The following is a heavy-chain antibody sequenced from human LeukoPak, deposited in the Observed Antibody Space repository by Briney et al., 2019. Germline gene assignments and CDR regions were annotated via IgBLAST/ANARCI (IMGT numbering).Heavy chain of an antibody. CDR3: ASVSYCSSTSCYPFDY. Sequence: GGSLRLSCAASGFTFSSYAMSWVRQAPGKGLEWVSAISGSGGSTYYADSVKGRFTISRDNAKNSLYLQMNSLRAEDTAVYYCASVSYCSSTSCYPFDYWGQGTLVTVSS. CDR2: ISGSGGST. CDR1: GFTFSSYA. D-gene: IGHD2-2*01. J-gene: IGHJ4*02. V-gene: IGHV3-23*01.